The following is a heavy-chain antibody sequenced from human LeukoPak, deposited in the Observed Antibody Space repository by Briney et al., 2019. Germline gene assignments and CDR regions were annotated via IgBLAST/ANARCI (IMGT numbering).Heavy chain of an antibody. CDR1: GGSISSSSYY. V-gene: IGHV4-39*07. J-gene: IGHJ3*02. Sequence: SETLSLTCTVSGGSISSSSYYWGWIRQPPGKGLEWIGSIYYSGSTYYNPSLKSRVTISVDTSKNQFSLKLSSVTAADTAVYYCARDRDYYDSTGAFDIWGQGTMVTVSS. CDR3: ARDRDYYDSTGAFDI. CDR2: IYYSGST. D-gene: IGHD3-22*01.